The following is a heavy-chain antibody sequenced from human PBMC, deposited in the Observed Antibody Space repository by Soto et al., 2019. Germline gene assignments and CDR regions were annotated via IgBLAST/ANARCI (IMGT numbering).Heavy chain of an antibody. J-gene: IGHJ5*02. V-gene: IGHV4-59*03. CDR3: AKSGSSGWYGWFDP. CDR1: GGSISGFY. CDR2: IHDSGST. D-gene: IGHD6-19*01. Sequence: SETLCLTCSVSGGSISGFYWTWIRQPPGKGLEWIGYIHDSGSTNYNPALESRVSISVDTSKNELSLKLSSVTAVDTATYYCAKSGSSGWYGWFDPWGQGTLVTVSS.